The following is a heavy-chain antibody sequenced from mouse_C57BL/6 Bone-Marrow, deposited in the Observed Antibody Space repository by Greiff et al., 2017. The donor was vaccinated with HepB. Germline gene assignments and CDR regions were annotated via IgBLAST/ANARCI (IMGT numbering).Heavy chain of an antibody. J-gene: IGHJ2*01. CDR2: ISSGGDYI. Sequence: EVQGVESGAGLVKPGGSLKLSCAAFGFTFSSYAMSWVRQTPEKRLEWVAYISSGGDYIYYADTVKGRFTISRDNARNTLYLQMSSLKSEDTAMYYCTRLWLRRRGFGYWGQGTTLTVSS. CDR1: GFTFSSYA. CDR3: TRLWLRRRGFGY. D-gene: IGHD2-2*01. V-gene: IGHV5-9-1*02.